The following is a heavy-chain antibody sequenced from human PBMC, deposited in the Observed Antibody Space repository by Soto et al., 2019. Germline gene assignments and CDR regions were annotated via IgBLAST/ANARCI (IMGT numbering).Heavy chain of an antibody. CDR3: ARDRGYCSSTSCYAGNYYYYYMDV. CDR2: ISSSSTI. Sequence: GGSLRLSCAASGFTFSSYSMNWVRQAPGKGLEWVSYISSSSTIYYADSVKGRFTISRDNAKNSLYLQMNSLRDEDTAVYYCARDRGYCSSTSCYAGNYYYYYMDVWGKGTTVTVSS. J-gene: IGHJ6*03. D-gene: IGHD2-2*01. CDR1: GFTFSSYS. V-gene: IGHV3-48*02.